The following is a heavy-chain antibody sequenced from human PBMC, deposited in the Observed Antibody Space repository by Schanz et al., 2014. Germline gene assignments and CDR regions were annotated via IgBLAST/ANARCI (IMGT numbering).Heavy chain of an antibody. CDR1: GFTLSNSD. D-gene: IGHD5-12*01. CDR3: ASPSGYSDYGTYFDF. V-gene: IGHV3-13*01. J-gene: IGHJ4*02. CDR2: IGYLGDT. Sequence: VQLLQFGGGVVQPGRSLRLSCAASGFTLSNSDMHWVRQGTGKGLEWVSTIGYLGDTYYPDSVKGRFTMSRDNSKNTLYLQMNSLRAEDTAVYYCASPSGYSDYGTYFDFWGQGTLVTVSS.